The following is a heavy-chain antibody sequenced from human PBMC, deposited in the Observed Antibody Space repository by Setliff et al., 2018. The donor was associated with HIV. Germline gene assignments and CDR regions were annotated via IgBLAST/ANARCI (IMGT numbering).Heavy chain of an antibody. D-gene: IGHD3-3*02. CDR3: ARDSGTNDHFLSLYYGALDF. CDR1: GYTFSDHY. V-gene: IGHV1-2*02. Sequence: GASVKVSCKSSGYTFSDHYIHWVRQAPGQGLQWMGWTNPRSGVTKYAQKFQGRFIMTTDTTINTLYMELERLTSDDTALYYCARDSGTNDHFLSLYYGALDFWGLGTLVTVSS. J-gene: IGHJ4*02. CDR2: TNPRSGVT.